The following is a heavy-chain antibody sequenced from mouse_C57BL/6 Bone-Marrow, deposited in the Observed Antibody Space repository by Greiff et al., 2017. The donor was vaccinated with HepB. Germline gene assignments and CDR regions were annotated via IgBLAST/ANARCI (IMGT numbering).Heavy chain of an antibody. CDR2: ISDGGSYT. J-gene: IGHJ1*03. V-gene: IGHV5-4*01. Sequence: EVQRVESGGGLVKPGGSLKLSCAASGFTFSSYAMSWVRQTPEKRLEWVATISDGGSYTYYPDNVKGRFTISRDNAKNNLYLQMSNLKSEDTAMYYCARDHRVDWYFDVWGTGTTVTVSS. CDR1: GFTFSSYA. CDR3: ARDHRVDWYFDV.